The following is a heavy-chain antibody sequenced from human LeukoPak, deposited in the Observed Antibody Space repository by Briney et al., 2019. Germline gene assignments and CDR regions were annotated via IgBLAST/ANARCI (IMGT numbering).Heavy chain of an antibody. D-gene: IGHD3-10*01. CDR2: IDPNSGGT. CDR1: GYTFTGCY. CDR3: ARSEGGSDAFDI. Sequence: ASVKVSCKASGYTFTGCYMHWVRQAPGQGLEWMGWIDPNSGGTNYAQKFQGRVTMTRDTSISTAYMELRSLRSDDTAVYYCARSEGGSDAFDIWGQGTMVTVSS. J-gene: IGHJ3*02. V-gene: IGHV1-2*02.